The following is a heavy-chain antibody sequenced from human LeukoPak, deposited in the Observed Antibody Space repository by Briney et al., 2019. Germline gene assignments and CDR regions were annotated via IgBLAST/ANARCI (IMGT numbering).Heavy chain of an antibody. Sequence: SETLSLTCTVSGGSISSHYWSWIRQPPGKGQEWIGYIYYSGGTNYNPSLKSRVTISVDTSKNQFSLKLSSVTAADTAVYYCARDGGSYFDYWGQGTLVTVSS. D-gene: IGHD1-26*01. V-gene: IGHV4-59*11. J-gene: IGHJ4*02. CDR3: ARDGGSYFDY. CDR2: IYYSGGT. CDR1: GGSISSHY.